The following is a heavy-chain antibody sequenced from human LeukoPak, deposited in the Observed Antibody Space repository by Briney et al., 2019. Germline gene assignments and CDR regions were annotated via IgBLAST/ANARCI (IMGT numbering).Heavy chain of an antibody. V-gene: IGHV4-34*01. J-gene: IGHJ2*01. D-gene: IGHD2-21*02. CDR1: GGSFSGYY. Sequence: SETLSLTCAVYGGSFSGYYWSWIRQPPGKGLEWIGEINHSGSTNYNPSLKSRVTISADTSKNQFSLKLSSVTAADTAVYYCARQGDAWYFDLWGRGTLLTVSS. CDR2: INHSGST. CDR3: ARQGDAWYFDL.